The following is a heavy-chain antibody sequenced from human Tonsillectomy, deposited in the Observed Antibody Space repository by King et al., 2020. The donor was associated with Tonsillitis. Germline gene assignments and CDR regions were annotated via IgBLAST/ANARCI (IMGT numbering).Heavy chain of an antibody. Sequence: VQLVESGGGLVQPGRSLRLSCTASGFIFGDYAMGWFRQAPGKGLEYVGFIRGKAYGETTEYAASVKGRFTISRDDSKIIAYLQMNSLQTEDTAVYYCTRLTAYYYASWGQGTLVTVSS. V-gene: IGHV3-49*03. CDR3: TRLTAYYYAS. CDR1: GFIFGDYA. CDR2: IRGKAYGETT. D-gene: IGHD3-9*01. J-gene: IGHJ5*02.